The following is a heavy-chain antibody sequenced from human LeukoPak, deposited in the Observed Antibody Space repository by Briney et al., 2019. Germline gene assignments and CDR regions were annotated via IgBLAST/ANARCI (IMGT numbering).Heavy chain of an antibody. V-gene: IGHV3-21*01. CDR1: GFTFSTYT. J-gene: IGHJ4*02. Sequence: GGSLRLSCAASGFTFSTYTMNWVRQAPGKGLEWVSSISASTSYINYADSVKGRITISRDNAENSLYLQMNSLRAEDTAVYYWARDRGADYWGREPWSPSPQ. CDR2: ISASTSYI. CDR3: ARDRGADY. D-gene: IGHD5-12*01.